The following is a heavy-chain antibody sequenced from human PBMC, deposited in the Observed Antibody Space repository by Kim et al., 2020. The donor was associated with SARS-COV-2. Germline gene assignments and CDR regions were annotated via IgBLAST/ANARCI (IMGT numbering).Heavy chain of an antibody. CDR3: ARGPFMITFGGFMAY. V-gene: IGHV3-21*01. CDR1: GLNFSAHS. Sequence: PGGSLRLSCVVSGLNFSAHSMNWVRQAPGKGLEWVSSISSSSGYIYYADSVKGRFTISRDNAKNSLYLQMDSLRGEDTAVYYCARGPFMITFGGFMAYWGLGTLVTVTS. D-gene: IGHD3-16*01. J-gene: IGHJ4*02. CDR2: ISSSSGYI.